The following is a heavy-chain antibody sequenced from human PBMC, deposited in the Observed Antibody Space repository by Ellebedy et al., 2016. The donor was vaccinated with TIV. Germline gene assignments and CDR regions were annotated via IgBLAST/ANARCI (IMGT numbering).Heavy chain of an antibody. J-gene: IGHJ6*02. Sequence: ASVKVPCKASGYTLTTCVITWVRQAPGQGLEWMGWISAYNGYTKYAQNYQARVTMTTDTSTSTAYLELRSLRSDDTAVYYCARGGSSNGMDVWGQGTTVTVSS. CDR2: ISAYNGYT. D-gene: IGHD2-15*01. CDR1: GYTLTTCV. V-gene: IGHV1-18*04. CDR3: ARGGSSNGMDV.